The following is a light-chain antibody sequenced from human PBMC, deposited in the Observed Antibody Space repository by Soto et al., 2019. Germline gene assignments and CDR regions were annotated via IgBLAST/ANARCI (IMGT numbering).Light chain of an antibody. Sequence: QSVLTQPPSASGTPGQRVTISCSGSSSNIGSNTVNWYQQLPGTAPKLLIYSNNQRPSGVPDRFSGSKSGTSASLAISGLQSEDEADYYCAAWDDSLTGPVFGTGTMVTVL. V-gene: IGLV1-44*01. CDR3: AAWDDSLTGPV. J-gene: IGLJ1*01. CDR1: SSNIGSNT. CDR2: SNN.